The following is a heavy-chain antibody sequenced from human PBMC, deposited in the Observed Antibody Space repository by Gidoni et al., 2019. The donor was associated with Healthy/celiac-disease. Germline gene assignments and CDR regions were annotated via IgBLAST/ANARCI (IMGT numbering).Heavy chain of an antibody. Sequence: QVQLQESGPGLVKPSATLSLTCTVSGGSISSYYWSWIRQPPGKGLEWIGYIYYSGSTNYNPSLKSRVTISVDTSKNQFSLKLSSVTAADTAVYYCARLKIAYIAAEPWGAFDIWGQGTMVTVSS. D-gene: IGHD6-13*01. V-gene: IGHV4-59*08. CDR3: ARLKIAYIAAEPWGAFDI. CDR1: GGSISSYY. CDR2: IYYSGST. J-gene: IGHJ3*02.